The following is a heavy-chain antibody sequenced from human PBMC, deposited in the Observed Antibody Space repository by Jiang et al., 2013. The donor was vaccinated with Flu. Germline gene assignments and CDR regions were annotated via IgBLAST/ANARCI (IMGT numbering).Heavy chain of an antibody. Sequence: VESGAEVKKPGESLKISCKGSGYSFTSYWIGWVRQMPGKGLEWMGIIYPGDSDTRYSPSFQGQVTISADKSISTAYLQWSSLKASDTAMYYCARLGPPCSGGSCYPAWGQGTLVTVSS. CDR2: IYPGDSDT. J-gene: IGHJ4*02. V-gene: IGHV5-51*01. D-gene: IGHD2-15*01. CDR1: GYSFTSYW. CDR3: ARLGPPCSGGSCYPA.